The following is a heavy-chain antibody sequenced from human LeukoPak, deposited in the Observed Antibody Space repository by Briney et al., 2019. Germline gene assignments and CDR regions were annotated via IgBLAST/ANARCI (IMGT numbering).Heavy chain of an antibody. V-gene: IGHV5-51*01. J-gene: IGHJ5*02. CDR3: ARRGSISNWFDP. Sequence: GGSLQISCKGSGYNFTSYWIGWVRPVPGKGLEWMGIIYPGDSDTRYSPSFQGQVTISADKSISTAYLQWSSLKASDTAMYYCARRGSISNWFDPWGQGTLVTVSS. CDR2: IYPGDSDT. D-gene: IGHD2-2*01. CDR1: GYNFTSYW.